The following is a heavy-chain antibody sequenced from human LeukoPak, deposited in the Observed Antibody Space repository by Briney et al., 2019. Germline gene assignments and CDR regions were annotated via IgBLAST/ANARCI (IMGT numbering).Heavy chain of an antibody. CDR1: GFIFSTHS. D-gene: IGHD1-26*01. CDR2: ILYVGSNK. Sequence: GGSPRLSCAASGFIFSTHSMFWVRQAPGKGLEWVAVILYVGSNKNYVDSVKGRFTISRDNSKNTLYLQMDSLRTDDTAMYYCARAPWGVEATPPYWGQGTLVTSSS. J-gene: IGHJ4*02. CDR3: ARAPWGVEATPPY. V-gene: IGHV3-30-3*01.